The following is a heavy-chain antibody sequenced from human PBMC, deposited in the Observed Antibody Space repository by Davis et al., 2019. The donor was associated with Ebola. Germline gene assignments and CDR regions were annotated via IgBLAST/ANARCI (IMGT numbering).Heavy chain of an antibody. CDR3: ARLGYCSGGSCYDGLDY. CDR1: GGSINNYF. D-gene: IGHD2-15*01. V-gene: IGHV4-59*08. CDR2: IHYLGNT. J-gene: IGHJ4*02. Sequence: SETLSLTCTVSGGSINNYFWSWIRQPQGKGLEWIGNIHYLGNTNYNPSLKSRVTISVDTSKNQLSLKLSSVTAADTAVYYCARLGYCSGGSCYDGLDYWGQGTLVTVSS.